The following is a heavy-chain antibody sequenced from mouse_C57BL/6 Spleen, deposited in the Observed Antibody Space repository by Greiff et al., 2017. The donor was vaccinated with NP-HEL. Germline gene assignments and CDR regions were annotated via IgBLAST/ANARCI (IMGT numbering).Heavy chain of an antibody. V-gene: IGHV1-80*01. CDR3: ANYYYGSSYGFAY. CDR1: GYAFGSYW. Sequence: QVQLQQSGAELVKPGASVKISCKASGYAFGSYWMNWVKQRPGKGLEWIGQIYPGDGDTNYNGKFKGKATLTADKSSSTAYMQLSSLTSEDSAVYFCANYYYGSSYGFAYWGQGTLVTVSA. J-gene: IGHJ3*01. CDR2: IYPGDGDT. D-gene: IGHD1-1*01.